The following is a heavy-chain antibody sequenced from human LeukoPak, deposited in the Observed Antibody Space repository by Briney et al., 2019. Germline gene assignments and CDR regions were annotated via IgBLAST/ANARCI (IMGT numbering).Heavy chain of an antibody. J-gene: IGHJ5*02. V-gene: IGHV5-51*01. CDR1: GYSFTSYW. Sequence: GESLKISCKGSGYSFTSYWIGWVRQMPGKGLEWMGIIYPGDSDTRYSPSFQGQVTISADKSISTAYLQWSSLKASDTAMYYCARRVRYYYGSGSYYWFDPWGQGTLVTVSS. D-gene: IGHD3-10*01. CDR3: ARRVRYYYGSGSYYWFDP. CDR2: IYPGDSDT.